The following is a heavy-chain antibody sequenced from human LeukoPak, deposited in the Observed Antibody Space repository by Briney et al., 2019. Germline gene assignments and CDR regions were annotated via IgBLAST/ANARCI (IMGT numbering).Heavy chain of an antibody. Sequence: GASVKVSCKASGGTFSSYAISWVRQAPGQGLEWMGRFIPILGIANYAQKFQGRVTITADKSTSTAYMELSSLRSEDTAVYYCAREMQGSSSNLDYWGQGTLVTVSS. V-gene: IGHV1-69*04. D-gene: IGHD6-13*01. CDR3: AREMQGSSSNLDY. CDR2: FIPILGIA. J-gene: IGHJ4*02. CDR1: GGTFSSYA.